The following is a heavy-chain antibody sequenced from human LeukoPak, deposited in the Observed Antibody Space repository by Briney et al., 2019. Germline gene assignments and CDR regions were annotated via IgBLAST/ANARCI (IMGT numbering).Heavy chain of an antibody. J-gene: IGHJ5*02. V-gene: IGHV1-2*02. CDR2: INPKNGAT. D-gene: IGHD1-1*01. Sequence: GASVKVSCKASGYSFTGYYIHWMRQAPGQGLEWMGWINPKNGATVYAQAFQGRVTLTRDTSTSTAYVQVNSLRSGDTAVYYCARDRLLSGSHWFDPWGQGTPVTVSS. CDR3: ARDRLLSGSHWFDP. CDR1: GYSFTGYY.